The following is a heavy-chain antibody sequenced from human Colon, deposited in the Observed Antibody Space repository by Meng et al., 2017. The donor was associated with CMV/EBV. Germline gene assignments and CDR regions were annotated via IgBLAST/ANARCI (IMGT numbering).Heavy chain of an antibody. CDR3: ARGLFNYYYYGMDV. CDR2: ISGSGNTI. CDR1: GFTFNKYA. Sequence: GESLKISCAASGFTFNKYALNWVRQAPGKGLEWVAYISGSGNTIHYGDSVKGRFTISRDNAKKSLYLEMSSLRAEDTALYYCARGLFNYYYYGMDVWGQGTTVTVSS. J-gene: IGHJ6*02. V-gene: IGHV3-48*03.